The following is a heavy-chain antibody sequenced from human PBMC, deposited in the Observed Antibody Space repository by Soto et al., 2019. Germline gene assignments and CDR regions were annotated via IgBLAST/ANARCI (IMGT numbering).Heavy chain of an antibody. J-gene: IGHJ4*02. CDR2: TSYNGSAT. D-gene: IGHD5-12*01. Sequence: PAWCLRLSCAASGFTFSSYAMSWVRKAPGKGLEWVSSTSYNGSATYYGDSVRGRFTFSRDNSKNMLYLQMNSLTAGDTAVYYCATISVASNTEYWGQGTQVTVSS. CDR1: GFTFSSYA. CDR3: ATISVASNTEY. V-gene: IGHV3-23*01.